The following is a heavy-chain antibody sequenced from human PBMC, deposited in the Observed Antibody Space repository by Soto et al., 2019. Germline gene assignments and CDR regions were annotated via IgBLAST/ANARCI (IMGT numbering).Heavy chain of an antibody. V-gene: IGHV1-8*01. J-gene: IGHJ4*02. CDR2: MNPNSGNT. Sequence: QVQLVQSGAEVKKPGASVKVACKACGYTFTSSDINWVRRASGQGLEWMGWMNPNSGNTGYAQKFQGRVTMTRNTSISTAYMELSSLRSEDTAVYYCARTPYGDNVDYWGQGTLVTVSS. CDR1: GYTFTSSD. D-gene: IGHD4-17*01. CDR3: ARTPYGDNVDY.